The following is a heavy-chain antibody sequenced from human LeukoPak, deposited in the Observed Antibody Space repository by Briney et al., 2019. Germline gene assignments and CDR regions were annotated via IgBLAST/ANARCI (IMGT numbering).Heavy chain of an antibody. V-gene: IGHV4-61*01. J-gene: IGHJ3*02. D-gene: IGHD1-14*01. Sequence: PSETLSLTCTVSGGSITSYSISSYYWTWIRQPPGKALEWIGYVYYSGSTNYTPSLKSRVTISVDTSKNQFSLKLSSVTAADTAVYYCARTNQISETAFDIWGQGTMVIVSS. CDR1: GGSITSYSISSYY. CDR3: ARTNQISETAFDI. CDR2: VYYSGST.